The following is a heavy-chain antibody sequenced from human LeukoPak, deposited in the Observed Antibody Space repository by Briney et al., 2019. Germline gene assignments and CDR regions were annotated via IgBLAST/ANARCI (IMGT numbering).Heavy chain of an antibody. J-gene: IGHJ5*02. Sequence: SETLSLTCTVSGGSISSSNWWSWVRQPPGKGLEWIGEIYHSGSTNYNPSLKSRVTISVDKSKNQFSLKLSSVTAADTAVYYCAMVTARLGWFDPWGQGTLVTVSS. D-gene: IGHD2-21*02. CDR3: AMVTARLGWFDP. CDR1: GGSISSSNW. V-gene: IGHV4-4*02. CDR2: IYHSGST.